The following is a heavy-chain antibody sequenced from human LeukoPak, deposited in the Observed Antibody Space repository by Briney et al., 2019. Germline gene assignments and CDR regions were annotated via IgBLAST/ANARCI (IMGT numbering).Heavy chain of an antibody. D-gene: IGHD2-2*01. J-gene: IGHJ5*02. Sequence: SETLSLTCAVYGGSFSGYYWSWIRQPPGKGLEWMGEINHSGSTNYNPSLKSRVTISVDTSKNQFSLKLSSVTAADTAVYYCARARAHIVVVPARRWFDPWGQGTLVTVSS. CDR1: GGSFSGYY. V-gene: IGHV4-34*01. CDR3: ARARAHIVVVPARRWFDP. CDR2: INHSGST.